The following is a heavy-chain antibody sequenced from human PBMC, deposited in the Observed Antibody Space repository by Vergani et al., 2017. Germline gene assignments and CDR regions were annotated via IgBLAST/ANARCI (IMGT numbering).Heavy chain of an antibody. D-gene: IGHD2/OR15-2a*01. Sequence: EVQLLESGGSLKQPGGSVRLSCAASGFTFSTYAMHWVRQAPGKGLEWVSALTGGGGRTYYADSFKGRFIISRDNSRDTLYLQMNSLTPEDTATYYCVKDADSDENFFDSWGQGTLVTVSS. CDR1: GFTFSTYA. CDR3: VKDADSDENFFDS. CDR2: LTGGGGRT. V-gene: IGHV3-23*01. J-gene: IGHJ4*02.